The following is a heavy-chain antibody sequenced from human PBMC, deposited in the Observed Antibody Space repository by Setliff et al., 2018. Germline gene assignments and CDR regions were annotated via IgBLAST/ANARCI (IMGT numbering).Heavy chain of an antibody. CDR2: IYYTGSP. Sequence: SETLSLTCAVYGASFSGTYCSWIRQSPGKGLEWIGNIYYTGSPSYSPSLRSRGTISVDTSKNKFSLSLSSVTAADTAVYYFRLAHCSSPSCEEALDYWSQGTLVTVSS. D-gene: IGHD2-2*01. CDR3: RLAHCSSPSCEEALDY. J-gene: IGHJ4*02. CDR1: GASFSGTY. V-gene: IGHV4-34*03.